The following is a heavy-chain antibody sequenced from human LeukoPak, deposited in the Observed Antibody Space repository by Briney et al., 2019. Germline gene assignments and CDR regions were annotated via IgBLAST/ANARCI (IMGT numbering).Heavy chain of an antibody. CDR3: ARVDGSGSYSNAYYFDY. V-gene: IGHV1-2*04. D-gene: IGHD3-10*01. CDR1: GYTFTGYY. J-gene: IGHJ4*02. Sequence: GASVKVSCKASGYTFTGYYMHWVRQAPGQGLEWMGWINPNSGGTNYAQKFQGWVTMTRDTSISTAYMELSRLRSDDTAVYYCARVDGSGSYSNAYYFDYWGQGTLVTISS. CDR2: INPNSGGT.